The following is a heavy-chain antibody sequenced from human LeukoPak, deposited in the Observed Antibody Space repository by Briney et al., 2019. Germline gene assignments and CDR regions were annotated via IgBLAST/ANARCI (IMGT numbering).Heavy chain of an antibody. CDR1: GYTFTSYD. V-gene: IGHV1-8*01. CDR3: ARGINYYGSGSYYVNWFDP. CDR2: MNPNSGNT. Sequence: GASVKVSCKASGYTFTSYDINWVRQATGQGLEWMGWMNPNSGNTGYAQKFQGRVTMTRNTSISTACMELSSLRSEDTAVYYCARGINYYGSGSYYVNWFDPWGQGTLVTVSS. D-gene: IGHD3-10*01. J-gene: IGHJ5*02.